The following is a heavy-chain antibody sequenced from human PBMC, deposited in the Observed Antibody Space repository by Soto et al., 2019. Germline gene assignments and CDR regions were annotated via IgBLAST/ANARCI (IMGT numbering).Heavy chain of an antibody. Sequence: QVQLVQSGAEVKKPGSSVKVSCKASGGTFSSYAISWVRQAPGQGLEWMGGIIPIFGTANYAQKFQGRVTITADESTSTAYMELSSLRSEVMAVYYCARDMQAVAATPVHWFDPWGQGTLVTVSS. J-gene: IGHJ5*02. CDR2: IIPIFGTA. CDR3: ARDMQAVAATPVHWFDP. CDR1: GGTFSSYA. D-gene: IGHD2-15*01. V-gene: IGHV1-69*01.